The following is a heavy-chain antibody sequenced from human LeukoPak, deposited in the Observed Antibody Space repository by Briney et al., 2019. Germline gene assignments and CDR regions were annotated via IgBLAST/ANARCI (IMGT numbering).Heavy chain of an antibody. CDR3: ARLRESPYYFDY. CDR1: GGSIRSHY. CDR2: VHYSGST. J-gene: IGHJ4*02. Sequence: SETLSLTCSVSGGSIRSHYWNWIRQPPGKGLEWIGYVHYSGSTNYNPSLKSRVTISVDTSKNQFSLKLSSVTAADTAVYYCARLRESPYYFDYWGQGTLVTVSS. V-gene: IGHV4-59*08. D-gene: IGHD3-10*01.